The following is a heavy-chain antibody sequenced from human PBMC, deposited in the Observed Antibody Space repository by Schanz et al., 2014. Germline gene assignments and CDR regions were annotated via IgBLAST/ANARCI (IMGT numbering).Heavy chain of an antibody. V-gene: IGHV3-30*03. CDR1: GFSFSDYG. J-gene: IGHJ4*02. CDR3: ARDGDFDY. Sequence: QVQLVESGGGVVQPGRSLRLSCAGSGFSFSDYGMHWVRQAPGRGLEWVAVISYHGSERYYADSVKGRFTISRDNSKNTLFLQMSSLRAEDTAVYYCARDGDFDYWGQGTLVDVSS. CDR2: ISYHGSER.